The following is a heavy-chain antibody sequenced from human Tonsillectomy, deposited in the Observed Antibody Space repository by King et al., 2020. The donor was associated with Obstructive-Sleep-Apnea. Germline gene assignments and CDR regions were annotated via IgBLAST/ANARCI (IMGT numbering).Heavy chain of an antibody. CDR3: ARDGDYWYFDL. CDR2: LSSSSSYK. V-gene: IGHV3-21*01. CDR1: GFSFRSCS. J-gene: IGHJ2*01. Sequence: VQLVESGGGLVKPGGSLRLSCAASGFSFRSCSINWVRQAPGKGLEWVSSLSSSSSYKSYADSVKGRFTISRDNAKNSLYLQLNSLRAEDTAVYYCARDGDYWYFDLWGRGTLVSVSS. D-gene: IGHD4-17*01.